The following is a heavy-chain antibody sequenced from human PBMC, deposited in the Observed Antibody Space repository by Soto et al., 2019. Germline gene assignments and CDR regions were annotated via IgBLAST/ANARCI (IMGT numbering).Heavy chain of an antibody. CDR2: IYYSGTT. V-gene: IGHV4-59*11. CDR1: GGSIHGHW. J-gene: IGHJ4*02. Sequence: QVQLQESGPGLVKPSETLSLTCTVSGGSIHGHWCNWFRQPPGKGLEWIGHIYYSGTTNYNPSLGSRVAISLDSSKNQFSLRLTSVTAADTAVYYCATGGGWLTDYWGQGILVTVSS. CDR3: ATGGGWLTDY. D-gene: IGHD3-16*01.